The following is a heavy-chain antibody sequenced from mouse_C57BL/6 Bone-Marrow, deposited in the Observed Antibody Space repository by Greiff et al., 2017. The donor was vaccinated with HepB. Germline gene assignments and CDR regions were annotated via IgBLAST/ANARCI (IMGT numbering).Heavy chain of an antibody. CDR1: GYSFTGYF. J-gene: IGHJ1*03. D-gene: IGHD1-1*01. Sequence: VQLQQSGPELVKPGDSVKISCKASGYSFTGYFMNWVMQSHGKSLEWIGRINPYNGDTFYNQKFKGKATLTVDKSSSTAHMELRSLTSEDSAVYYCARPLYYGSSYGYFDVWGTGTTVTVSS. CDR3: ARPLYYGSSYGYFDV. V-gene: IGHV1-20*01. CDR2: INPYNGDT.